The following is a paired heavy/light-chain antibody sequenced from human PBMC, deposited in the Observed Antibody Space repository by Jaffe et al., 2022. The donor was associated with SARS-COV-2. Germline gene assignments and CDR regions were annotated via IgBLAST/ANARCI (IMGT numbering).Light chain of an antibody. V-gene: IGKV2-24*01. CDR3: MQATQFPWT. Sequence: EIVMTQTPLSSPVTLGQPASISCRSSQSLVHNDGNTYLSWFQQRPGQPPRLLIFKISNRFSGVPDRFSGSGAGTDFTLKISRVQGEDVGVYYCMQATQFPWTFGQGTKVEIK. J-gene: IGKJ1*01. CDR2: KIS. CDR1: QSLVHNDGNTY.
Heavy chain of an antibody. V-gene: IGHV3-23*01. CDR1: GFTFSSYT. CDR3: ATRKPEHFDY. J-gene: IGHJ4*02. Sequence: EVQLLESGGGLVQPGGSLRLSCVGSGFTFSSYTMNWVRQAPGRGLQWVSTISDAGHGADTHYADSVKGRFTISRDDSKSTVFLQMNGLRAEDAAVYYCATRKPEHFDYWGQGTLVTVSS. CDR2: ISDAGHGADT.